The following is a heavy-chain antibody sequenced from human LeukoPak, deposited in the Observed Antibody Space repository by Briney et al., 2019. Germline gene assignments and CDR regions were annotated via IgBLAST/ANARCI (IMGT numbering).Heavy chain of an antibody. V-gene: IGHV3-7*03. D-gene: IGHD1-26*01. Sequence: GGSLRLSCAASGFTLTNYWMSWVRQAPGKGLEWVANVKQDGSGEYYVDSVKGRFTISRDSAKNSLYLQMNSLRAEDTAVYYCARPPQVGATYYFDYWGQGTLVTVSS. CDR2: VKQDGSGE. CDR3: ARPPQVGATYYFDY. CDR1: GFTLTNYW. J-gene: IGHJ4*02.